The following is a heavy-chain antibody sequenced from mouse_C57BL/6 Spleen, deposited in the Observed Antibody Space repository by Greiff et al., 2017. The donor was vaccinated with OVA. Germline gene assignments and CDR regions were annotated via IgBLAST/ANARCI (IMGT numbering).Heavy chain of an antibody. V-gene: IGHV5-17*01. Sequence: DVHLVESGGGLVKPGGSLKLSCAASGFTFSDYGMHWVRQAPEKGLEWVAYISSGSSTIYYADTVKGRFTISRDNAKNTLFLQMTSLRSEDTAMYYCARRDWDGYFDYWGQGTTLTVSS. CDR3: ARRDWDGYFDY. D-gene: IGHD4-1*01. CDR2: ISSGSSTI. CDR1: GFTFSDYG. J-gene: IGHJ2*01.